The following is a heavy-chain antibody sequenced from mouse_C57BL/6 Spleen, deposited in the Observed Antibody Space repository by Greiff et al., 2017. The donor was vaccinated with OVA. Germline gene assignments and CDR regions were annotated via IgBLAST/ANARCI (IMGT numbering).Heavy chain of an antibody. V-gene: IGHV1-66*01. CDR1: GYTFTSYY. CDR2: IYPGSGNT. CDR3: ARESEDGYPAWFAY. Sequence: QVQLKESGAELARPGASVKLSCKASGYTFTSYYIHWVKQRPGQGLEWIGWIYPGSGNTKYNEKFKGKATLTADTSSSTSYMQLSSLTSEDSAVYYCARESEDGYPAWFAYWGQGTLVTVSA. D-gene: IGHD2-3*01. J-gene: IGHJ3*01.